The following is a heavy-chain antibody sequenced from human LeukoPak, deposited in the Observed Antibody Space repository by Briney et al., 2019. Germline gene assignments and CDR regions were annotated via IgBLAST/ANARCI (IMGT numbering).Heavy chain of an antibody. Sequence: GESLKISCKGSGYSFTSYWIVWVRQMPGKGLEWMGIIYPGDSDTRYSPSFQGQVTISADKSISTAYLQWSSLKASDTAMYYCARADNSSSWYGVAEYFQHWGQGTLVTVSS. CDR2: IYPGDSDT. J-gene: IGHJ1*01. CDR3: ARADNSSSWYGVAEYFQH. V-gene: IGHV5-51*01. CDR1: GYSFTSYW. D-gene: IGHD6-13*01.